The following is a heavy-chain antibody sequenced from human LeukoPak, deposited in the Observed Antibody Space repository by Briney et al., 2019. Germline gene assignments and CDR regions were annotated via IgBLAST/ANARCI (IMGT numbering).Heavy chain of an antibody. J-gene: IGHJ6*03. CDR2: IYYSGST. V-gene: IGHV4-59*01. CDR3: ARVDYYYYMDV. Sequence: PSETLSLTCTVSGGSISSYYWSWIRQPPGKGLEWIGYIYYSGSTNYNPSLKSRVTISVDTSKNQFSLKLSSVTAADTAVYYCARVDYYYYMDVWGKGTTATVSS. CDR1: GGSISSYY.